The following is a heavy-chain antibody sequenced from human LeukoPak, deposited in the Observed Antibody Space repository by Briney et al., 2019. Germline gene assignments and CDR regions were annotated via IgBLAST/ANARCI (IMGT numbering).Heavy chain of an antibody. CDR2: INHSGGT. D-gene: IGHD2-15*01. Sequence: SETLSLTCAVYGGSFSGYYWSWIRQPPGKGLEWIGEINHSGGTNYNPSLKSRVTISVDTSKNQFSLKLSSVTAADTAVYYCARSPKAVALRMRYFDLWGRGTLVTVSS. V-gene: IGHV4-34*01. CDR3: ARSPKAVALRMRYFDL. CDR1: GGSFSGYY. J-gene: IGHJ2*01.